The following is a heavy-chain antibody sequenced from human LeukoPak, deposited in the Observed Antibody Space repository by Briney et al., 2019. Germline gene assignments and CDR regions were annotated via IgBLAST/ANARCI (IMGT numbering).Heavy chain of an antibody. J-gene: IGHJ4*02. V-gene: IGHV3-23*01. CDR1: GFTFTSHA. Sequence: SGASLRLSCAASGFTFTSHAMSCVSHPPGRGREWVLSITGSGGTTTYADSVKGRFTISRDNSKNTLDLQMTSLRAADTAIFYCAKDLSPESNRLSPFDYWGQGTLVTVSS. CDR2: ITGSGGTT. CDR3: AKDLSPESNRLSPFDY. D-gene: IGHD3-16*02.